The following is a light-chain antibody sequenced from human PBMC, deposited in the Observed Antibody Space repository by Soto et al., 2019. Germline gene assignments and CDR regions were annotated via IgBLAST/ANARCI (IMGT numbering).Light chain of an antibody. J-gene: IGLJ1*01. CDR3: SSYTSSSTHV. CDR1: SSDVGAYNF. Sequence: QSALTRPASVSGSPGQSITISCTGSSSDVGAYNFVSWYQQHPGKVPRLMIFDVSSRPSGVSDRFSGSKSGNTASLTISGLQAEHVGYYYSSSYTSSSTHVFGCGTKVTVL. V-gene: IGLV2-14*03. CDR2: DVS.